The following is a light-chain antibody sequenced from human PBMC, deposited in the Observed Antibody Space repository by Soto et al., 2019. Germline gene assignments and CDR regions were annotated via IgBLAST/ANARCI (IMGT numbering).Light chain of an antibody. V-gene: IGKV1-39*01. J-gene: IGKJ4*01. CDR1: QSISSY. CDR3: QQYSAYPLS. CDR2: AAS. Sequence: DIQMTQSPSSLSASVGDRVTITCRASQSISSYLNWYQQKPGKAPKLLIYAASSLQSGVPSRFSGSGSGTEFTLTINRLEPEDFALYYCQQYSAYPLSFGGGTRWIS.